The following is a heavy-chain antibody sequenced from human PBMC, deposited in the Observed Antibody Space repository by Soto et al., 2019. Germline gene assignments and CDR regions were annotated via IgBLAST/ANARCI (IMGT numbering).Heavy chain of an antibody. CDR1: GFTFSSYS. J-gene: IGHJ1*01. V-gene: IGHV3-48*01. D-gene: IGHD3-10*01. CDR2: IGTTFDYI. CDR3: AREWFGEYF. Sequence: EVQLVESGGALVQPGGSLRLSCAASGFTFSSYSMTWFRQAPGKGLEWVSYIGTTFDYIFYADSVRGRFTISRDNAMNSLYLQMNSPRAEDTAVYYCAREWFGEYFWGQGTLVTVSS.